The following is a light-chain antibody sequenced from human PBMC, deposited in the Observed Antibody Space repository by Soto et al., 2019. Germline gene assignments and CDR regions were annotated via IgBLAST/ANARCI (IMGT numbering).Light chain of an antibody. CDR3: QQYNEWPRT. CDR1: QSVSRN. CDR2: GAS. J-gene: IGKJ1*01. V-gene: IGKV3-15*01. Sequence: EIVMTQSPATLSVSPGEGATLSCRASQSVSRNLAWYQQKPGQAPRLLIYGASPRASTIPDRFSGSGSGTEFTLTISSLQSEDFAVYYCQQYNEWPRTFGQGTRVEFK.